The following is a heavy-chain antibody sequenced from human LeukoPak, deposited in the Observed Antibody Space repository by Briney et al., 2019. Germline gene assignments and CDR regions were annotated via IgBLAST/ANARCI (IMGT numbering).Heavy chain of an antibody. CDR1: GYTFTSYY. J-gene: IGHJ3*02. V-gene: IGHV1-46*01. CDR2: INPSGGST. CDR3: ARYCSGGSCYHAFDI. Sequence: ASVKVSCKASGYTFTSYYMHWVRQAPGQGLEWMGIINPSGGSTSYAQKFQGRVTMTRDMSTSTVYMELSSLRSDDTAVYYCARYCSGGSCYHAFDIWGQGTMVTVSS. D-gene: IGHD2-15*01.